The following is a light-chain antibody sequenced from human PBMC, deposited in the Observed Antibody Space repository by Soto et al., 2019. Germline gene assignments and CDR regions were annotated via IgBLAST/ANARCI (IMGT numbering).Light chain of an antibody. V-gene: IGLV4-69*01. Sequence: QPVLTQSPSASASLGASVKLTCTLSSGHNSYAIAWHQQQPEKGPRYLMKVNSDGSHSKGDGIPDRFSGSSSGAERYLTISRLQSEDEDDYYCQTWSTDIRVFGGGTKLTVL. J-gene: IGLJ3*02. CDR1: SGHNSYA. CDR2: VNSDGSH. CDR3: QTWSTDIRV.